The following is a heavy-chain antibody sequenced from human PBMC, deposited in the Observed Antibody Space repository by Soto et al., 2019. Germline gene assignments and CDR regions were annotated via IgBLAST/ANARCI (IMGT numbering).Heavy chain of an antibody. J-gene: IGHJ4*02. V-gene: IGHV6-1*01. D-gene: IGHD6-6*01. CDR2: TYYRSKWYN. CDR1: GDSVSSNSAA. Sequence: SQTLSLTCAISGDSVSSNSAAWNWIRQSPSRGLEWLGRTYYRSKWYNDYAVSVKSRITINPDTSKNQFSLQLNSVTPEDTAGYYCARTYSSSSGRVYYFDYWGQETLVTVSS. CDR3: ARTYSSSSGRVYYFDY.